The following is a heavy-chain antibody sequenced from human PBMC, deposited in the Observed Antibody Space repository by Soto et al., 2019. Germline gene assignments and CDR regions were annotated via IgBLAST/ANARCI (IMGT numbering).Heavy chain of an antibody. CDR1: GGSFSGYY. V-gene: IGHV4-34*01. D-gene: IGHD2-8*01. CDR3: AMGCTNGVCYADYYGMDV. CDR2: INHSGST. Sequence: TLSLTCAVYGGSFSGYYWSWIRQPPGKGLEWIGEINHSGSTNYNPSLKSRVTISVDTSKNQFSLKLSSVTAADTAVYYCAMGCTNGVCYADYYGMDVWGQGTTVTVSS. J-gene: IGHJ6*02.